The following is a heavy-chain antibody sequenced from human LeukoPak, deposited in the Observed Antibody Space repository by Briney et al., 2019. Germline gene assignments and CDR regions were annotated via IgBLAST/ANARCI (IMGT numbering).Heavy chain of an antibody. D-gene: IGHD6-19*01. V-gene: IGHV3-23*01. Sequence: GGSLRLSCAASGFTFTTDAMTWVRQAPGKGLQWVSAISGSGGDSYYEDSVKGRFTISRDNSKNMMYLQMNSLRAEDTAVYYCARDSSGWSKNYWGQGTLVTVSS. J-gene: IGHJ4*02. CDR1: GFTFTTDA. CDR2: ISGSGGDS. CDR3: ARDSSGWSKNY.